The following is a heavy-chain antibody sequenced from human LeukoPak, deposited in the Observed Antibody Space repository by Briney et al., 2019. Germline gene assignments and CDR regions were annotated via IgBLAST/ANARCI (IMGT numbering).Heavy chain of an antibody. J-gene: IGHJ6*02. CDR3: ARGYDIDV. V-gene: IGHV4-61*01. Sequence: SETLSLTCTVSGGSVSSGSSYWSWIRQPPGKALEWIGYIYYTGTTKYNPSLKSRATISLDTSKNQFSLKLTSVTAADTALFFCARGYDIDVWGQGTTVTVSS. CDR2: IYYTGTT. CDR1: GGSVSSGSSY.